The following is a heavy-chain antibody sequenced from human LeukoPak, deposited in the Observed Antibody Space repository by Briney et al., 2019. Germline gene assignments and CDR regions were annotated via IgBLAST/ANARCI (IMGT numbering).Heavy chain of an antibody. CDR1: RGSIRTYY. CDR2: IYDSGTT. V-gene: IGHV4-59*01. CDR3: ARGRNYGGAPDNLDY. J-gene: IGHJ4*02. Sequence: PSETLSLTCTVSRGSIRTYYWSWIRQSPGKGLEWIGYIYDSGTTKYNPSLKSRVTISVDTSKNQFSLKLSSVTAADTAMYYCARGRNYGGAPDNLDYWGQGTLVTVSS. D-gene: IGHD4-23*01.